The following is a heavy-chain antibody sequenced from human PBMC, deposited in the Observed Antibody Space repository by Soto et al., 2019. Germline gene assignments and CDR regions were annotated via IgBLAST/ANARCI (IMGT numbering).Heavy chain of an antibody. Sequence: EVQLVESGGGLVQPGGSLRLSCAASGFTFSLYSMNWVRQAPGKGLEWVSYITSSSSTIYYTDSVKGRFTISRDNAKNSLYLQMNGLRAEDTAVYYCAREGAGRYYYGMDVWGQGTTVTVSS. J-gene: IGHJ6*02. V-gene: IGHV3-48*01. CDR3: AREGAGRYYYGMDV. CDR2: ITSSSSTI. CDR1: GFTFSLYS.